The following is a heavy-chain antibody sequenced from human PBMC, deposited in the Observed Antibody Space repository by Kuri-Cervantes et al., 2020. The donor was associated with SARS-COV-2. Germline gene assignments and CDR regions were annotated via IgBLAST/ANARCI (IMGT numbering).Heavy chain of an antibody. D-gene: IGHD4-17*01. CDR2: ISSNGGST. Sequence: GGSLRLSCAALGFTFSSYAMHWVRQAPGKGLEYVSAISSNGGSTYYADSVKGRFTISRDNAKNKLYLQMNSLKTEDTAVYYCTTDAHVGYGDYWNPNYFDYWGQGTLVTVSS. V-gene: IGHV3-64*02. J-gene: IGHJ4*02. CDR3: TTDAHVGYGDYWNPNYFDY. CDR1: GFTFSSYA.